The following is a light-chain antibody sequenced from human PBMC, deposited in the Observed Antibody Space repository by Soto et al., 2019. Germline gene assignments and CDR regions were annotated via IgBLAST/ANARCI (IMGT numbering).Light chain of an antibody. Sequence: EIVLTQSPGTLSLSPGERATLSCMASQSVSSNNLAWYQQRPGQAPRVVIYGASTRATGIPARFSGSGSGTDFTLTISSLEPEDFAVYYCQQRSNWPPFGQGTRLEI. CDR3: QQRSNWPP. CDR1: QSVSSN. CDR2: GAS. V-gene: IGKV3D-20*02. J-gene: IGKJ5*01.